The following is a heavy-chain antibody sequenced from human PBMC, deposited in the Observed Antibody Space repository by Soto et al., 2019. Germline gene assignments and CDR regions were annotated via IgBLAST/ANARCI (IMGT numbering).Heavy chain of an antibody. CDR3: AHIDTFGGVIGAGGYYGMDV. D-gene: IGHD3-16*02. J-gene: IGHJ6*02. V-gene: IGHV2-5*02. Sequence: QITLKESGPTLVKPTQTLTLTCTFSGFSLSTSGVGVGWIRQPPGKALEWLALIYWDDDKRYSPSLKSRLTITKDTSKNQVVLTMTNMDPVDTATYYCAHIDTFGGVIGAGGYYGMDVWGQGTTVTVSS. CDR1: GFSLSTSGVG. CDR2: IYWDDDK.